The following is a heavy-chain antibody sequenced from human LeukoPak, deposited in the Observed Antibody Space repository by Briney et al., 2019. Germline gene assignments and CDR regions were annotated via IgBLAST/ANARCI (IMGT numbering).Heavy chain of an antibody. Sequence: GGSLRLSCAASGFTFSSYGMSWVRQAPGKGLEWVSGISGSGGSTYYADSVKGRFTISRDNSKNTLYLQMNSLRAEDTAVYYCAKVMIIWYCLDYWGREPWSPSPQ. CDR1: GFTFSSYG. CDR3: AKVMIIWYCLDY. V-gene: IGHV3-23*01. D-gene: IGHD2-8*02. CDR2: ISGSGGST. J-gene: IGHJ4*02.